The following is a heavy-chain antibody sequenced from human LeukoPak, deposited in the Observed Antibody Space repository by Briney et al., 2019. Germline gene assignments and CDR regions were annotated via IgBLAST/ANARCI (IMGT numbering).Heavy chain of an antibody. CDR3: AKRGVVIRVILVGFHKEAYYFDS. CDR2: ISDSGGRT. Sequence: GGSLRLSCAVSGITLSNYGMSWVRQAPGKGLEWVPGISDSGGRTNYADSVKGRFTISRDNPKNTLYLQMNSLRAEDTAVYFCAKRGVVIRVILVGFHKEAYYFDSWGQGALATVSS. V-gene: IGHV3-23*01. CDR1: GITLSNYG. D-gene: IGHD3-22*01. J-gene: IGHJ4*02.